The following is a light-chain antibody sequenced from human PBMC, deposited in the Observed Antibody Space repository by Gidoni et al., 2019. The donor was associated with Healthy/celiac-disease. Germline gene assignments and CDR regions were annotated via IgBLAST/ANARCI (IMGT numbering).Light chain of an antibody. Sequence: QSALTQPRSVFGSPGQSVTISCTGTSSDVGGYNYVSWYQQHPGKAPKLMIYDVSKRPSGVPDRFSGSKSGNTAALTISGLQAEDEADYDCCSYAGSYTLVFGGGTKLTVL. J-gene: IGLJ2*01. V-gene: IGLV2-11*01. CDR3: CSYAGSYTLV. CDR2: DVS. CDR1: SSDVGGYNY.